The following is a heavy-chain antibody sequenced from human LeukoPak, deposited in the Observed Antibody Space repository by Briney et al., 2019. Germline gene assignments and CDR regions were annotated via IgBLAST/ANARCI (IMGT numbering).Heavy chain of an antibody. Sequence: NPSETLSLTCAVYGGSFSGYYWSWIRQPPGKGLEWIGEINHSGSTNYNPSLKSRVTISVDTSKNQHYLKLSSVTAADTAVYYCARGRRRGVVVPAASNYFDYWGQGTLVTVSS. CDR2: INHSGST. V-gene: IGHV4-34*01. CDR1: GGSFSGYY. J-gene: IGHJ4*02. D-gene: IGHD2-2*01. CDR3: ARGRRRGVVVPAASNYFDY.